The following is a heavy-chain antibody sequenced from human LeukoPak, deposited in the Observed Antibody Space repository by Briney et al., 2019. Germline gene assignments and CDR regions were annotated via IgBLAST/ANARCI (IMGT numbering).Heavy chain of an antibody. CDR1: GYSFTKYG. CDR3: ARVMTGGGHYDFWSGYEY. Sequence: ASVKVSCKASGYSFTKYGISWVRQAPGQGLEWVGWISAYNGNTNYVQKLQGRVTMTTDTSTSTAYMELRSLRSDDTAVYYCARVMTGGGHYDFWSGYEYWGQGTLVTVSS. V-gene: IGHV1-18*01. J-gene: IGHJ4*02. D-gene: IGHD3-3*01. CDR2: ISAYNGNT.